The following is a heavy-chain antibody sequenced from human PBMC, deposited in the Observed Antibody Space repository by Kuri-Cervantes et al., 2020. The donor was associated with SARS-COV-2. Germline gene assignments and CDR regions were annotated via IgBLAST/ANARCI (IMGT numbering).Heavy chain of an antibody. D-gene: IGHD3-10*01. J-gene: IGHJ3*02. CDR1: GGSFSGYY. CDR2: INHSGST. CDR3: ASGSRGAFDI. Sequence: ESLKISCAVYGGSFSGYYWSWIRQPPGKGLEWIGEINHSGSTYYNPSLKSRVTISVDTSKNQFSLKLSSVTAADTAVYYCASGSRGAFDIWGQGTMVTVSS. V-gene: IGHV4-34*01.